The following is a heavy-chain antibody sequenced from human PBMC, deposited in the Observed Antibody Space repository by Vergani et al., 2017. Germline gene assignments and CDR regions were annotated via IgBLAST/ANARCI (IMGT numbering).Heavy chain of an antibody. CDR2: IGTAGDT. CDR1: GFTFSTYD. V-gene: IGHV3-13*01. CDR3: ARRDSSSPALDY. Sequence: VRLVESGGGVVQPGGSLRLSCAASGFTFSTYDMHWVRQATGKGLEWVSAIGTAGDTYYPGSVKGRLTISRENAKNSLYLQMNGLRAGDTAVYYCARRDSSSPALDYWGQGTLVTVSS. J-gene: IGHJ4*02. D-gene: IGHD6-6*01.